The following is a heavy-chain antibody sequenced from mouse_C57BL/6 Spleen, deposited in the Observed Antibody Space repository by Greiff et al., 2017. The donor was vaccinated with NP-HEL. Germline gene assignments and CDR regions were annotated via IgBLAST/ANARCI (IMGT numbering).Heavy chain of an antibody. CDR1: GFTFSDYY. CDR2: INYDGSST. J-gene: IGHJ4*01. CDR3: ARVSYYDYAYAMDY. V-gene: IGHV5-16*01. D-gene: IGHD2-4*01. Sequence: EVKLVESEGGLVQPGSSMKLSCTASGFTFSDYYMAWVRQVPEKGLEWVANINYDGSSTYYLDSLKSRFIISRDNAKNILYLQMSSLKSEDTATYYCARVSYYDYAYAMDYWGQGTSVTVSS.